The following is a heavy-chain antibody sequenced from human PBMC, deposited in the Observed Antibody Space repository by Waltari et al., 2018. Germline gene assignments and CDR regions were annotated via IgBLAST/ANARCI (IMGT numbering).Heavy chain of an antibody. CDR2: INGEGSSI. V-gene: IGHV3-74*01. CDR3: ARKGGRGYTYGPFYYDS. CDR1: AFSVRSSC. Sequence: EVHLVEAGGTIVQPGRSLRLTCAASAFSVRSSCLHWARQVPGEGLVGVSRINGEGSSIRYSDSVKGRFTISRDNTRNTLYLQMSSLRVEDTAVYYCARKGGRGYTYGPFYYDSWGQGTQVTVSS. D-gene: IGHD5-18*01. J-gene: IGHJ4*02.